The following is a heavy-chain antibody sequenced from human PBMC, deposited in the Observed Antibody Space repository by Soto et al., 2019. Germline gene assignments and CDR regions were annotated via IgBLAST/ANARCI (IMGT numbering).Heavy chain of an antibody. CDR1: GYSISSGYY. V-gene: IGHV4-38-2*01. Sequence: PSETLSLTCAVSGYSISSGYYWGWIRQPPGKGLEWTGSIYHSGSTYYNPSLKSRVTISVDTTKNQFSLKLSSVTAADTAVYYCARGFGGAVAGTHPAFDYWDQGTLVTVSS. J-gene: IGHJ4*02. CDR2: IYHSGST. CDR3: ARGFGGAVAGTHPAFDY. D-gene: IGHD6-19*01.